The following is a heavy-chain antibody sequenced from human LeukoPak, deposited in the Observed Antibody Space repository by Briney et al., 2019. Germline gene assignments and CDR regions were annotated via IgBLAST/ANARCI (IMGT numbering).Heavy chain of an antibody. CDR1: GGSISSYY. V-gene: IGHV4-59*01. J-gene: IGHJ4*02. CDR2: IYYSGST. Sequence: PSETLSLTCTVSGGSISSYYWSWIRQPPGKGLEWIGYIYYSGSTNYNPSLKSRVTISVDTSKNQFSLMLSSVTAADTAVYYCARDSSRGAFDYWGQGTLVTVSS. CDR3: ARDSSRGAFDY.